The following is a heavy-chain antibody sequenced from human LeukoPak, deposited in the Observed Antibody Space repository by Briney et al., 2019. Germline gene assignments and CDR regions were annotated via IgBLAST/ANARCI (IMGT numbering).Heavy chain of an antibody. CDR1: GFTFSSYS. V-gene: IGHV3-21*06. Sequence: GGSLRLSCAASGFTFSSYSMNWVRQAPGKGLEWVSSISSGSNYIFYTDSVKGRFTVSRDNAKSSLYLQMNSLRAEDTAVYHCASDTIGHDTFDFWGQGTVVTVSS. J-gene: IGHJ3*01. CDR2: ISSGSNYI. CDR3: ASDTIGHDTFDF. D-gene: IGHD3-10*01.